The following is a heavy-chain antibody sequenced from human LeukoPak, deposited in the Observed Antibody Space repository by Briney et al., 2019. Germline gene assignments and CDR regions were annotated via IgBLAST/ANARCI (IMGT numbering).Heavy chain of an antibody. Sequence: ASVKVSCKASGYTFTSYGISWVRQAPGQGLEWMGWISAYNGNTNYAQKLQGRVTMTTDTSTSTAYMELRSLRSDDTAVYYCARGSSGWYLYYYGMDVWGQGTTVTVS. CDR3: ARGSSGWYLYYYGMDV. CDR1: GYTFTSYG. CDR2: ISAYNGNT. J-gene: IGHJ6*02. V-gene: IGHV1-18*01. D-gene: IGHD6-19*01.